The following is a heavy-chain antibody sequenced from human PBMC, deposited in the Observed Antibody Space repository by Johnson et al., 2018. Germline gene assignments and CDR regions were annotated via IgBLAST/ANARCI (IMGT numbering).Heavy chain of an antibody. D-gene: IGHD3-3*01. CDR2: IRSKASGGPT. V-gene: IGHV3-49*03. J-gene: IGHJ6*02. CDR3: ARDNDYDCWSGPAS. CDR1: GLTFGDYA. Sequence: VQLVESGGGLVQPGRSLRLSCTASGLTFGDYAMSWFRQAPGKGLEWVGFIRSKASGGPTEYAASVKGRFTIPRDNAKNTLYLQMNSLGAEDPAGYYCARDNDYDCWSGPASWGQGTTVTVSS.